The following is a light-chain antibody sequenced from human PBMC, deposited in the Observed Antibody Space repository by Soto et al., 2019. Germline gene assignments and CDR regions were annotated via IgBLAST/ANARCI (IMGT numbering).Light chain of an antibody. Sequence: DIQMTQCPSSLSASVGDRVTITCRASESISSYLSWYQQKPGKAPKLLIYAASSLQSGVPSRFSGSGSGTDFTLTISSLQPEDFVTYYCQQSYSTPYTFGQGTKLEIK. CDR1: ESISSY. CDR2: AAS. CDR3: QQSYSTPYT. J-gene: IGKJ2*01. V-gene: IGKV1-39*01.